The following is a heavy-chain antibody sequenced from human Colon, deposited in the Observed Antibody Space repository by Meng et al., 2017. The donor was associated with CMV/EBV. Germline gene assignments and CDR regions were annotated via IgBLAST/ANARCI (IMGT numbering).Heavy chain of an antibody. CDR2: INPSGGST. J-gene: IGHJ6*02. D-gene: IGHD1-7*01. Sequence: ASVKVSCKASGYTFTSYYMHWVRQAPGQGLEWMGIINPSGGSTSYAQKFQGRVTMTRDTSTSTVYMELSSLRSEDTAVYYCARVQLELRNYYGMDVWGQGTTVTVSS. CDR1: GYTFTSYY. CDR3: ARVQLELRNYYGMDV. V-gene: IGHV1-46*01.